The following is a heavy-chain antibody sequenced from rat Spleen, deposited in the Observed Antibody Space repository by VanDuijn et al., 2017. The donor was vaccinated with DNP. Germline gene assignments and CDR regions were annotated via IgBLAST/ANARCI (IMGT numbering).Heavy chain of an antibody. Sequence: EVQLVESGGGLVQPGRSLKLSCTASGFTFSYYYMVWVRQAPTKGLEWVASITPSGGSTYYPDAVKGRFTISRDNAKSTLYLQMNSLRSEDTATYYCARLDYWGQGVMVTVSS. CDR1: GFTFSYYY. V-gene: IGHV5-25*01. CDR2: ITPSGGST. CDR3: ARLDY. J-gene: IGHJ2*01.